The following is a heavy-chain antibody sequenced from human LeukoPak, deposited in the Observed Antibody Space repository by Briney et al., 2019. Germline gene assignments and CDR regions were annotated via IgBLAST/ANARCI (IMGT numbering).Heavy chain of an antibody. V-gene: IGHV3-11*04. CDR2: ISSGGRTI. CDR1: GFTFNNYA. D-gene: IGHD2-15*01. J-gene: IGHJ3*02. Sequence: GGSLRLSCVASGFTFNNYAMTWIRQAPGKGLEWVSYISSGGRTIYYADSVKGRFTMSRDNAKNSLYLQMNSLRAEDTAVYYCARPVVAATTPDTFDIWGQGTMVTVSS. CDR3: ARPVVAATTPDTFDI.